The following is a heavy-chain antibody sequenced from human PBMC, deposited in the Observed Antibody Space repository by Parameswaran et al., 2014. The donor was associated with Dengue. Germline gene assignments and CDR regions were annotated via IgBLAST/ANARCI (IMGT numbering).Heavy chain of an antibody. CDR3: ARASTRKDSSSSQFYYYGMDV. J-gene: IGHJ6*02. Sequence: VRQAPGKGLEWVSSISSSSSYIYYADSVKGRFTISRDNAKNSLYLQMNSLRAEDTAVYYCARASTRKDSSSSQFYYYGMDVWGQGTTVTVSS. CDR2: ISSSSSYI. D-gene: IGHD6-13*01. V-gene: IGHV3-21*01.